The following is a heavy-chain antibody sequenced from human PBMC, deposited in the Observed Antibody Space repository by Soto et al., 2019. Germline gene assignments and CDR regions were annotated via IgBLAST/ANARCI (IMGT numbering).Heavy chain of an antibody. D-gene: IGHD2-8*01. CDR1: GYTFTGYY. V-gene: IGHV1-2*02. CDR2: INPNSGGT. J-gene: IGHJ5*02. CDR3: ARDPLVVVMVYAPSANWFDP. Sequence: RASVKVSCKASGYTFTGYYMHWVRQAPGQGLEWMGWINPNSGGTNYAQKFQGRVTMTRDTSISTAYMELSRLRSDDTAVYYCARDPLVVVMVYAPSANWFDPWGQGTLVTVSS.